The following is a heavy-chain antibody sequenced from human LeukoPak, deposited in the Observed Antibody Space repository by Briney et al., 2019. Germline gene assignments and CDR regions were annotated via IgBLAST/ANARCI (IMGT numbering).Heavy chain of an antibody. D-gene: IGHD4-17*01. CDR2: ISYDATNK. V-gene: IGHV3-30*18. J-gene: IGHJ4*02. Sequence: GGSLRLSCAASGFTFINYGMHWVRQAPGKGLEGVAVISYDATNKYYADSVKGRFTISRDNSKNTLYLQMNSLKTDDTAVYYCANYGDYQYFDYWGQGTPVTVSS. CDR3: ANYGDYQYFDY. CDR1: GFTFINYG.